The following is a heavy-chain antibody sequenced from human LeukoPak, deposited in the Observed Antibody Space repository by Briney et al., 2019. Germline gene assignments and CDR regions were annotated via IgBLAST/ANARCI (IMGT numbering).Heavy chain of an antibody. CDR2: IYYRVSP. D-gene: IGHD6-19*01. CDR3: ARGRGSGWFYWYFDL. Sequence: SQTLSLTCTVSGGPISSGSYYWSWIRQPAGKGLEWIGRIYYRVSPNYNPALKSRLAISVHTPKNQFSLKLSSVTAADTAVYYCARGRGSGWFYWYFDLWGRGTLVTVSS. J-gene: IGHJ2*01. V-gene: IGHV4-61*02. CDR1: GGPISSGSYY.